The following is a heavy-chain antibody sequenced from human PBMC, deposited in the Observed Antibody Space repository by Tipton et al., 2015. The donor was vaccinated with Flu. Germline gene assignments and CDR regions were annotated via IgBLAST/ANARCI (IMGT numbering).Heavy chain of an antibody. Sequence: SLRLSCAASGFTFSRYAMSWVRQAPGKGLEWVSAVSGGGGTRYFADSVKGRFTISRDNIKNTLFLQMNSLRAEDTALYYCARRDYSTYVSDPKNRFDPWGQGTLVTVSS. CDR1: GFTFSRYA. D-gene: IGHD4-11*01. J-gene: IGHJ5*02. CDR2: VSGGGGTR. V-gene: IGHV3-23*01. CDR3: ARRDYSTYVSDPKNRFDP.